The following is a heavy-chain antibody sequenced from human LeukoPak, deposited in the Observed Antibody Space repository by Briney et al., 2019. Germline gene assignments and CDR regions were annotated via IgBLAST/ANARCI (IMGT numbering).Heavy chain of an antibody. Sequence: GGSLRLSCAASRFTFSSYGMHWVRQAPGKGLEWVAFIRYDGTNKYYADSVKGRFTMSRDNSKNTLYLQMNSLRAEDTAVYYCAKDLLTGHYYDCSGYYPSFHFWGQGTLVTVSS. J-gene: IGHJ4*02. CDR2: IRYDGTNK. D-gene: IGHD3-22*01. CDR3: AKDLLTGHYYDCSGYYPSFHF. CDR1: RFTFSSYG. V-gene: IGHV3-30*02.